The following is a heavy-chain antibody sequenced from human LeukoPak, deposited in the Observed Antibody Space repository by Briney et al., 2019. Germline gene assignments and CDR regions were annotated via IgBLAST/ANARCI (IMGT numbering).Heavy chain of an antibody. CDR1: GFTFSSYS. CDR2: ISSSSYI. J-gene: IGHJ6*02. CDR3: ARHPNYYDSSGYYYYYGMDV. D-gene: IGHD3-22*01. Sequence: ERSLKLSCAASGFTFSSYSMNWVRQAPGKGLDWVSSISSSSYIYYADSVKGRFTISRDNAKNSLYLQMNSLRAEDTAVYYCARHPNYYDSSGYYYYYGMDVWGQGTTVTVSS. V-gene: IGHV3-21*01.